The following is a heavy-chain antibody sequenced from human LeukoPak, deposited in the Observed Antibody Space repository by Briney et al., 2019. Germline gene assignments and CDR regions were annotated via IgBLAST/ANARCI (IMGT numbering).Heavy chain of an antibody. CDR1: GFTFSRYW. D-gene: IGHD3-3*01. Sequence: PGGSLRLSCAASGFTFSRYWMSWVRQAPGKGLEWVTNIKQDGCEKYHVVSVKGRLTIPRDKHKISLSLHINSQRAEDTAVYYCAREYYDFWSGYPNHWGQGTLVTVSS. CDR3: AREYYDFWSGYPNH. J-gene: IGHJ5*02. V-gene: IGHV3-7*01. CDR2: IKQDGCEK.